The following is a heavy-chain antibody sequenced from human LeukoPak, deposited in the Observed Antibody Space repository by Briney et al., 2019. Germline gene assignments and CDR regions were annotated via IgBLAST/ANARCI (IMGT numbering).Heavy chain of an antibody. CDR1: GFTFSSYW. J-gene: IGHJ6*03. CDR2: IKQDGSEK. D-gene: IGHD5-18*01. V-gene: IGHV3-7*01. CDR3: ARCGYSYGPRGYYYYYMDV. Sequence: GGSLRLSCAASGFTFSSYWMSWVRQAPGKGLEWVANIKQDGSEKYYVDSVKGRFTISRDNAKNSLYLQMNSLRAEDTAVYYCARCGYSYGPRGYYYYYMDVWGKGTTVTISS.